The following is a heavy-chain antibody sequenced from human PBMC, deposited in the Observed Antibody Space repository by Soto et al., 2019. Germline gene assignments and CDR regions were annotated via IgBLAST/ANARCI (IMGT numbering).Heavy chain of an antibody. CDR3: AKDNVSGCDCLRVGDASDI. Sequence: QVQLVESGGGVVQPGRSLRLSCAASGFTFSSYGMHWVRQAPGKGLEGVAVISYDGSNQYYADSVTGRLTIARDNTKNSLYLQMNSLRGEDTAVYYCAKDNVSGCDCLRVGDASDIWGQWTMVTVSS. J-gene: IGHJ3*02. CDR2: ISYDGSNQ. V-gene: IGHV3-30*18. D-gene: IGHD5-12*01. CDR1: GFTFSSYG.